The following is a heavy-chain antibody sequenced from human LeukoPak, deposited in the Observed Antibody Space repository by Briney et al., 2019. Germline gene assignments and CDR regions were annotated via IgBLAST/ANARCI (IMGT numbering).Heavy chain of an antibody. D-gene: IGHD3-22*01. CDR3: AKHNAYDNSGYSYHFDS. Sequence: PGGSLRLSCAASGFTFSSYAMSWVRQAPGEGLEWVSVISGSGVNTDYADSVKGRFTISRDHSKSTLYLQMNSLRAEDTAVYYCAKHNAYDNSGYSYHFDSWGQGTLVTVSS. CDR1: GFTFSSYA. J-gene: IGHJ4*02. V-gene: IGHV3-23*01. CDR2: ISGSGVNT.